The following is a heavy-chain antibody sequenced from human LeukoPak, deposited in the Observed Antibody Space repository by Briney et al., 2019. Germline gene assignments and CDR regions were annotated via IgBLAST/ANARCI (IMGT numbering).Heavy chain of an antibody. CDR1: GGSISSSSYY. V-gene: IGHV4-39*01. CDR3: ARLIADYYFDY. Sequence: SETLSLTCTVSGGSISSSSYYWGWIRQPPGKGLEWIGSIYYSGSTYYNPSLKSRVTISVDTSKNQFSLKLSSVTAADTAVYYCARLIADYYFDYWGQGTLVTVSS. J-gene: IGHJ4*02. D-gene: IGHD6-13*01. CDR2: IYYSGST.